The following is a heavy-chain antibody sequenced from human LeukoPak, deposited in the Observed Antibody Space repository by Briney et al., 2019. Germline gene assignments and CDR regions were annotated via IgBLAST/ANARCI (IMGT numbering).Heavy chain of an antibody. V-gene: IGHV3-7*05. D-gene: IGHD4-23*01. CDR2: IQQDGSEK. CDR1: GFTFSNYW. Sequence: GGSLRLSCAASGFTFSNYWMSWVRQAPGRGLEWVANIQQDGSEKYYVDSVKGRFTISRDNAKNSLYLQVNSLSAEDTAVYYCARENYGGTFDYWGQGTLVTVSS. J-gene: IGHJ4*02. CDR3: ARENYGGTFDY.